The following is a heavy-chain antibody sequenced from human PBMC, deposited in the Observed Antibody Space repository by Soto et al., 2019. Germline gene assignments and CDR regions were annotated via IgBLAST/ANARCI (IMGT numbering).Heavy chain of an antibody. CDR1: GLTFSSYW. CDR2: INSDGSST. J-gene: IGHJ4*02. Sequence: EVQLVESGGGLVQPGGSLRLSCAASGLTFSSYWMHWVRQAPGKGLVWVSRINSDGSSTNYADSVKGRFTISRDNAQNTLYLQMNSLRAEDTAVYYCALSYTVTTEYWGQGTLVTVSS. CDR3: ALSYTVTTEY. V-gene: IGHV3-74*01. D-gene: IGHD4-17*01.